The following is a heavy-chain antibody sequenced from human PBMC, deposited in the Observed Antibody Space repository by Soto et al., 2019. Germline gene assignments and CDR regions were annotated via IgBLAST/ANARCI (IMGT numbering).Heavy chain of an antibody. CDR3: ALDYSSSYYFDY. V-gene: IGHV1-69*13. CDR1: GGTFSSYA. D-gene: IGHD6-6*01. J-gene: IGHJ4*02. Sequence: SVKVSCKASGGTFSSYAISWVRQAPGQGLEWMGGIIPIFGTANYAQKFQGRVTITADESTSTAYMELSSLRSEDTAVYYCALDYSSSYYFDYCGQGTLLSVS. CDR2: IIPIFGTA.